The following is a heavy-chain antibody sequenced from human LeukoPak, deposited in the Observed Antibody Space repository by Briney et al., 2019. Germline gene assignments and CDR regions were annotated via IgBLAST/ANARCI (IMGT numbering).Heavy chain of an antibody. J-gene: IGHJ4*02. CDR2: IYYSGST. Sequence: PSETLSLNCTVSGGSISSYYWSWIRQPPGKGLEWIGYIYYSGSTNYNPSLKSRVTISVDTSKNQFSLKLSSVTAADTAVYYCARDLSGSLQNWGQGTLVTVSS. CDR1: GGSISSYY. CDR3: ARDLSGSLQN. V-gene: IGHV4-59*01. D-gene: IGHD1-26*01.